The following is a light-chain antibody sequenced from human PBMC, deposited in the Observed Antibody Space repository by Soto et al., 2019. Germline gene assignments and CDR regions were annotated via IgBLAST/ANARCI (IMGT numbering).Light chain of an antibody. Sequence: EIVLTQSPATLSLSPGERATLSCRASQSVGSYFAWYQQKPGQAPRLLIYDAFSRATGIPARFSGSGSGTDFTIIISIQSAEDFAVYFCQQRSSSPLTFGGGTMVEIK. CDR3: QQRSSSPLT. J-gene: IGKJ4*01. V-gene: IGKV3-11*01. CDR2: DAF. CDR1: QSVGSY.